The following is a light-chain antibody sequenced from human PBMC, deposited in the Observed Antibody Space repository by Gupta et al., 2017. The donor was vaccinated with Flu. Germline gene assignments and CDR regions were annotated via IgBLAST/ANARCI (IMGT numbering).Light chain of an antibody. J-gene: IGKJ2*02. V-gene: IGKV1-27*01. CDR1: QGISNY. CDR2: AAS. Sequence: GDRFTITCRASQGISNYLAWYQQKSGKVPKLLIYAASTLQSGVPSRFSGSGSGTDFTLTIRSLQPEDVATYYCQKDNSAPRTFGQGTKLEIK. CDR3: QKDNSAPRT.